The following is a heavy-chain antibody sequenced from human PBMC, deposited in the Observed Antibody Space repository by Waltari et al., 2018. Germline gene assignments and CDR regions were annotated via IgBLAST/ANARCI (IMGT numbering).Heavy chain of an antibody. CDR2: IRYDGSNK. D-gene: IGHD3-3*01. J-gene: IGHJ4*02. Sequence: CPASGFTFSSYGMHWVRQAPGKGLEWVAFIRYDGSNKYYADSVKGRFTISRDNSKNTLYLQMNSLRAEDTAVYYCAKAGTRFLEWSMGYFDYWGQGTLVTVSS. CDR1: GFTFSSYG. V-gene: IGHV3-30*02. CDR3: AKAGTRFLEWSMGYFDY.